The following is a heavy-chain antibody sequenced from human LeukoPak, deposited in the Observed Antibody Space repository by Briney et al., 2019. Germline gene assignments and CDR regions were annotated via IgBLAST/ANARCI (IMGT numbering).Heavy chain of an antibody. J-gene: IGHJ4*02. CDR1: GFTFSDYY. D-gene: IGHD3-9*01. Sequence: GGSLRLSCAASGFTFSDYYMSWIRQAPGKGLEWVSYISSSGSTPYYADSVKGRFTISRDNSRNTLYLQTNSLRAEDTALFYCAKGDNNILTGYYNSFDSWGQGTLVTVSS. V-gene: IGHV3-11*01. CDR2: ISSSGSTP. CDR3: AKGDNNILTGYYNSFDS.